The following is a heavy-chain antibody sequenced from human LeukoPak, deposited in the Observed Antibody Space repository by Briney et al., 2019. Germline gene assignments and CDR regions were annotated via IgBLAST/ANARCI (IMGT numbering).Heavy chain of an antibody. V-gene: IGHV3-15*01. D-gene: IGHD3-10*01. J-gene: IGHJ4*02. CDR3: TTLLWFEEFSNPFDY. CDR2: LKSKTDGGTT. CDR1: GFTFSNAW. Sequence: PGGSLRLSCTVSGFTFSNAWMSWVRQAPGKGLEWLGRLKSKTDGGTTDYAAPVKGRFTISRDDSKNTLYLQMNSLKTEDTAVYYCTTLLWFEEFSNPFDYWGQGTLVTVSS.